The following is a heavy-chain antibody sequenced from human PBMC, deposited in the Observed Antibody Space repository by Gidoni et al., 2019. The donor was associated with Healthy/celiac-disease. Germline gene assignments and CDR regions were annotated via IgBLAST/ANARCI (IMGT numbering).Heavy chain of an antibody. J-gene: IGHJ5*02. D-gene: IGHD3-22*01. CDR3: ARDQDYYDSSGLTNWFDP. Sequence: EVQLVESGGGLVKPGGSLRLSCAASGFTFSSYSMNWVRQAPGKGLACVSSISSSSSYIYYADSVKGRFTISRDNAKNSLYLQMNSLRAEDTAVYYCARDQDYYDSSGLTNWFDPWGQGTLVTVSS. CDR2: ISSSSSYI. CDR1: GFTFSSYS. V-gene: IGHV3-21*01.